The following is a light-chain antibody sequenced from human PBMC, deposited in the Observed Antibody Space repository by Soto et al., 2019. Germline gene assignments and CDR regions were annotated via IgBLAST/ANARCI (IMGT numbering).Light chain of an antibody. CDR1: TSNSGSKT. CDR2: STN. J-gene: IGLJ1*01. CDR3: ATWDDSLNGLYI. V-gene: IGLV1-44*01. Sequence: QSVLTQLLSASGTPGQTVTISCSGSTSNSGSKTAIWYQQVPGAAPKLLIYSTNQWPSGVPDRFSGSRSGTSASLTISGLQAEDEADYYCATWDDSLNGLYIVRPGTKVTVL.